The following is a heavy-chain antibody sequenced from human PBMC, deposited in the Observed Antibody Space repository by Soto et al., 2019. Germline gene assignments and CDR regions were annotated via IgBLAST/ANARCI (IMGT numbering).Heavy chain of an antibody. CDR2: INPNSGGT. J-gene: IGHJ5*02. Sequence: ASVKVSCKASGYTLTGYYMHWVRQAPGQGLEWMGWINPNSGGTTYAQKFQGRVTMTRDTSINTAYMELSRLRSDDTAVYYCARLLGRSSDGWFDHWGQGTLVTVSS. CDR1: GYTLTGYY. V-gene: IGHV1-2*02. CDR3: ARLLGRSSDGWFDH. D-gene: IGHD6-6*01.